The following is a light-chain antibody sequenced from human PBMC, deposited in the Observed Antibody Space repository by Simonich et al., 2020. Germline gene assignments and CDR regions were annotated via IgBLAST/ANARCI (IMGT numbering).Light chain of an antibody. CDR2: RNN. Sequence: QSVLTQPPSASGTPGQRVTISCSGSSSNIGSNYVYWYQQLPGTAPKLLIYRNNQRHSGVPDRFSGSKSGTSASLAISGLQAEDEADYYCQSYDSSLSGPWVFGGGTKLTVL. J-gene: IGLJ3*02. CDR1: SSNIGSNY. CDR3: QSYDSSLSGPWV. V-gene: IGLV1-47*01.